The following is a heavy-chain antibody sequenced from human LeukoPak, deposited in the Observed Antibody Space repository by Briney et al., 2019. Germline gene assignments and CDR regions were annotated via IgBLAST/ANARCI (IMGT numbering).Heavy chain of an antibody. Sequence: GSHTPFSATPKIGVRNKWMSFVRQATGKELEWVANINQDGSDKYYVDSVMGRFTISKDNAKNSVYLQMNSLRPEDTAIYYCAWYGVTHGLDVWGQGTTVTVSS. CDR3: AWYGVTHGLDV. V-gene: IGHV3-7*04. CDR2: INQDGSDK. D-gene: IGHD4-23*01. J-gene: IGHJ6*02. CDR1: KIGVRNKW.